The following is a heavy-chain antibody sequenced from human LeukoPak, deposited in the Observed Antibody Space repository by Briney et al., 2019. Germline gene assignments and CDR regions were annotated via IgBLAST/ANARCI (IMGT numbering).Heavy chain of an antibody. CDR3: ARDQYGDYTNFDY. CDR2: IIPIFGTA. V-gene: IGHV1-69*01. Sequence: ASVKVSCKASGGTFSSYAISWVRQAPGQGLEWMGGIIPIFGTANYAQKFQGRVTITADETTSTAYTELSSLRPEHTSVYFCARDQYGDYTNFDYWGQGTLVTVSS. CDR1: GGTFSSYA. D-gene: IGHD4-17*01. J-gene: IGHJ4*02.